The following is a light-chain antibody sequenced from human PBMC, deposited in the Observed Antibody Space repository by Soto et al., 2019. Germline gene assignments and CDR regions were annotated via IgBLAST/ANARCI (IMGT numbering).Light chain of an antibody. Sequence: EIVLTQSPGTLSLSPGERATLSCRASQSVSSSYLAWYQQKPGQAPRLLIYGASSRATGIPDRFSGSGSGTEFNLNISRMEPEDFAVYFCQHYGNLPPFTFGQGTKVEIK. J-gene: IGKJ2*01. CDR2: GAS. CDR1: QSVSSSY. CDR3: QHYGNLPPFT. V-gene: IGKV3-20*01.